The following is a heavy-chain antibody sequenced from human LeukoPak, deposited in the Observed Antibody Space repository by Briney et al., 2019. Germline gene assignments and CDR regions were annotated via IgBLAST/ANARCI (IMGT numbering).Heavy chain of an antibody. J-gene: IGHJ4*02. D-gene: IGHD2-21*01. CDR2: ISWSSGII. CDR3: ARDARDTSMIADFDY. Sequence: GGSLRLSCAASGFTFDDHGMHWVRQAPGKGLEWVSGISWSSGIIGYADSVKGRFTISRDNAKNSLYLQMNSLGAEDTAVYYCARDARDTSMIADFDYWGQGTLVTVSS. V-gene: IGHV3-9*01. CDR1: GFTFDDHG.